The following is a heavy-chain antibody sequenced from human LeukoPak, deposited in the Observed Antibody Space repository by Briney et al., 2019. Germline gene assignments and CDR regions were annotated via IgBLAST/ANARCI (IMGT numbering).Heavy chain of an antibody. CDR1: GGSISSGRYY. D-gene: IGHD6-13*01. CDR2: IYTSGNT. Sequence: KPSETLSLTCTVSGGSISSGRYYGSWIRQPAGKGLEGIGRIYTSGNTNYNPSLKSRVTISVDTSKNQFSLKLSSVTAADTAVYYCARGKAAAGYFDYWGQGTLVTVSS. J-gene: IGHJ4*02. V-gene: IGHV4-61*02. CDR3: ARGKAAAGYFDY.